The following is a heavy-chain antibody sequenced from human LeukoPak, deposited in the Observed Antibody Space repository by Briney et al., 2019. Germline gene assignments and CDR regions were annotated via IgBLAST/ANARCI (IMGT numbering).Heavy chain of an antibody. V-gene: IGHV3-48*03. Sequence: GGSLRLSCAASGFTFSSYEMNWVRQAPGKGLEWVSYISSSGSTIYYADSVKGRFTISRDNAKNSLYLQMNSLRAEDTAAYYCARGPPTADYYYGMDVWGQGTTVTVSS. D-gene: IGHD4-17*01. J-gene: IGHJ6*02. CDR2: ISSSGSTI. CDR1: GFTFSSYE. CDR3: ARGPPTADYYYGMDV.